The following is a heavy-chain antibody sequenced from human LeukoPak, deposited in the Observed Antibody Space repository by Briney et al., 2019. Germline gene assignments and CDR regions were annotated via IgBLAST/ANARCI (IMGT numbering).Heavy chain of an antibody. CDR3: AKSHYYDSSGYYPPRFDY. D-gene: IGHD3-22*01. V-gene: IGHV3-23*01. J-gene: IGHJ4*02. Sequence: GASLRLSCAASGFTFSSYAMSWVRQAPGKGLEWVSTFSTSGGSTYYADSVKGRFTISRDNCKNRLYLQMNSLRAEDTAVYYCAKSHYYDSSGYYPPRFDYWGQATLVTVSS. CDR1: GFTFSSYA. CDR2: FSTSGGST.